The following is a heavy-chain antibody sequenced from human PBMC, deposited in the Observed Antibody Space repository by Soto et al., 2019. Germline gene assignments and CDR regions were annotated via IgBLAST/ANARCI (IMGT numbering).Heavy chain of an antibody. J-gene: IGHJ4*02. CDR1: GGPFSSYS. CDR3: TGDYGSGSYRFDA. D-gene: IGHD3-10*01. Sequence: LSLTCTVSGGPFSSYSWSWIRQPPGRGLEWIGYVYNSGGTTYNPSVKSRPTMSIDTSKNQISLKLSSVTAADTAIYYCTGDYGSGSYRFDAWGQGTLVTVSS. CDR2: VYNSGGT. V-gene: IGHV4-59*01.